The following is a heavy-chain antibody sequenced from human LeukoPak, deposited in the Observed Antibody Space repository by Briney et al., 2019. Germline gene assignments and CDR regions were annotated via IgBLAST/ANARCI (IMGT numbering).Heavy chain of an antibody. V-gene: IGHV3-7*01. J-gene: IGHJ4*02. CDR2: IKQDGSEK. CDR1: GFTFSSYW. D-gene: IGHD1-26*01. CDR3: ARPLPYSGSYFDY. Sequence: GGSLRPSCAASGFTFSSYWMSWVRQAPGKGLEWVANIKQDGSEKYYVDSVKGRFTISRDNAKNSLYLRMNSLRAEDTAVYYCARPLPYSGSYFDYWGQGTLVTVSS.